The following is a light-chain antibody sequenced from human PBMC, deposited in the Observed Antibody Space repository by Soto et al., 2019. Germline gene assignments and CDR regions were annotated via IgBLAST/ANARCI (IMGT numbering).Light chain of an antibody. CDR1: QSVSSY. V-gene: IGKV3-11*01. CDR2: DAS. Sequence: EIVLTQSPATLSLSPGERATLSCRASQSVSSYLAWYQQKPGQAPRLLIYDASNRATGIPARFSGSGSGTDFTLTISSLEPEDFAVFDCQQRSNWPRTVGQGTQVEIK. CDR3: QQRSNWPRT. J-gene: IGKJ1*01.